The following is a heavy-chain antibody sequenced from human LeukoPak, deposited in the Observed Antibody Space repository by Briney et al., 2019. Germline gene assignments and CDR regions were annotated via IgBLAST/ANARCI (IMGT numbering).Heavy chain of an antibody. J-gene: IGHJ4*02. CDR3: ARDTHGFGEGDY. V-gene: IGHV4-4*07. Sequence: SETLSLTCTVSGGSISSYCWSWIRQPTGKGLEWIGRIYTSGSTNYNPSLKSRVTMSVDTSKNQFSLKLSSVTAADTAVYYCARDTHGFGEGDYWGQGTLVTVSS. D-gene: IGHD3-10*01. CDR1: GGSISSYC. CDR2: IYTSGST.